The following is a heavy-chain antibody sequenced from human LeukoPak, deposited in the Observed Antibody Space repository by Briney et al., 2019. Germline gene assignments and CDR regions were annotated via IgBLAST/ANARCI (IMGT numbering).Heavy chain of an antibody. J-gene: IGHJ6*03. CDR1: GFTFSSYG. CDR2: IRYDGSNE. D-gene: IGHD2-15*01. V-gene: IGHV3-30*02. CDR3: ARTRSGGPYYYYYMDV. Sequence: GGSLRLSCAASGFTFSSYGMHWVRQAPGKGLEWVAFIRYDGSNEYYADSVKGRFTISRDNSKNTLYLQMNSLRAEDTAVYYCARTRSGGPYYYYYMDVWGKGTTVTVSS.